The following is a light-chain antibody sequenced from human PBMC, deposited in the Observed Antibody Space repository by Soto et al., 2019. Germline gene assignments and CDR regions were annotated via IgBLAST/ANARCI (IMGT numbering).Light chain of an antibody. Sequence: QSALTQPRSVSGSPGQSVTISCTGTSSDVGDYNYVSWYQQHPGKAPKLMIYDVSKRPSGVPDRFSCSKSGNTASLTISGLQAEDEADYYCCSYAGSYTHYVFGTGTKLTVL. CDR3: CSYAGSYTHYV. CDR1: SSDVGDYNY. CDR2: DVS. J-gene: IGLJ1*01. V-gene: IGLV2-11*01.